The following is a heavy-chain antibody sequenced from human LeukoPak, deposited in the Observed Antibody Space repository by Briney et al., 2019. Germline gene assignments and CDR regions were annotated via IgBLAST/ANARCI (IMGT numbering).Heavy chain of an antibody. Sequence: GGSLRLSCAASGFTFSSYAMSWVRQAPGKGLEWVSYISSSGSTIYYADSVKGRFTISRDNAKNSLYLQMNSLRAEDTAVYYCARDWGYGEEGDYWGQGTLVTVSS. V-gene: IGHV3-48*04. CDR1: GFTFSSYA. CDR2: ISSSGSTI. D-gene: IGHD4-17*01. CDR3: ARDWGYGEEGDY. J-gene: IGHJ4*02.